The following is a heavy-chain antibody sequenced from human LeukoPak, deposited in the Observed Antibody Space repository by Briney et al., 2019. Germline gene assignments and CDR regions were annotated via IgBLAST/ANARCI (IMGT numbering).Heavy chain of an antibody. CDR3: ARELDYGGFDY. D-gene: IGHD4-17*01. J-gene: IGHJ4*02. V-gene: IGHV4-59*12. CDR2: IYYSGST. CDR1: GGSISSYY. Sequence: PSEALSLTCTVSGGSISSYYWSWIRQPPGKGLEWIGYIYYSGSTNYNPSLKSRVTISVDTSKNQFSLKLSSVTAADTAVYYCARELDYGGFDYWGQGTLVTVSS.